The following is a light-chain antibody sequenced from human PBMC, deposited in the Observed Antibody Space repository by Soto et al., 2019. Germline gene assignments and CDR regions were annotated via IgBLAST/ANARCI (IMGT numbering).Light chain of an antibody. CDR3: QQFYNYPRT. V-gene: IGKV1-8*01. CDR2: AAS. CDR1: QGISSY. J-gene: IGKJ1*01. Sequence: AIRMTQSPSSLSASTGDRVTITCRASQGISSYLAWYQQKPGKAPKLLIYAASTLQSGVPSQFSGSGSGTDFTLTISFLQSEDFGTYYCQQFYNYPRTFGQGTKVDIK.